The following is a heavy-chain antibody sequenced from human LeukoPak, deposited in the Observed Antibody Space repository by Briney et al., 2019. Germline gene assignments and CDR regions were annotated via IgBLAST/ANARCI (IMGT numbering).Heavy chain of an antibody. V-gene: IGHV3-23*01. J-gene: IGHJ4*02. D-gene: IGHD3-22*01. Sequence: GGSLRLSCAISGITLSNHGMSWVRQAPGKGLEWVAGISDSGGRTNYADSVKGRFTISRDNPKNALYLQMNSLRAEDTAVYFCAKRGVVIRVILVGFHKEAYYFDSWGQGALVTVSS. CDR2: ISDSGGRT. CDR1: GITLSNHG. CDR3: AKRGVVIRVILVGFHKEAYYFDS.